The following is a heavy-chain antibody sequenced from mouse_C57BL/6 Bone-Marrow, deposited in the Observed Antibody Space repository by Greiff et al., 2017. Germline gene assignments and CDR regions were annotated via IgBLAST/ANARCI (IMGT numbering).Heavy chain of an antibody. CDR1: GYTFTSYW. CDR2: IDPSDSYT. J-gene: IGHJ3*01. Sequence: QVQLQQPGAELVMPGASVKLSCKASGYTFTSYWMPWVKQRPGQGLEWIGEIDPSDSYTNYNQKFKGKSTLTVNKSSSTAYMQLSSLTSEDSAVYDGAREWGLRPGFAYWGQGTLVTVSA. CDR3: AREWGLRPGFAY. V-gene: IGHV1-69*01. D-gene: IGHD2-4*01.